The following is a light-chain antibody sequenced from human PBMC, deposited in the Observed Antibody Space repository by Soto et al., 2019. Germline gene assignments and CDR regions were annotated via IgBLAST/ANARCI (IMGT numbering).Light chain of an antibody. J-gene: IGKJ5*01. CDR2: GAS. Sequence: EIVLTQSPGTLSLSPGGRATLSCRASQSVSSSYLAWYQQKPGQAPRLPIYGASSRATGIPDRFSGSGSGTDFTVTISRLEPEDFAVYYCQQYGSSPIIFGQGTRLEIK. CDR1: QSVSSSY. CDR3: QQYGSSPII. V-gene: IGKV3-20*01.